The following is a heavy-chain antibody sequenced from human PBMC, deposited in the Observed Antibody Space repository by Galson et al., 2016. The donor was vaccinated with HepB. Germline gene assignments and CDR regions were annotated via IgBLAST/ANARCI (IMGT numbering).Heavy chain of an antibody. Sequence: LSLTCTVSGDSLIHYYWGWIRQPPGKGPEWIGHIYYNGHTNYNLSLTSRLSMSVDTSSNQFSLKLSSVTAADTAVYYCGRWNEGLDYWGQGTLVTVSS. V-gene: IGHV4-59*01. CDR1: GDSLIHYY. J-gene: IGHJ4*02. D-gene: IGHD1-1*01. CDR3: GRWNEGLDY. CDR2: IYYNGHT.